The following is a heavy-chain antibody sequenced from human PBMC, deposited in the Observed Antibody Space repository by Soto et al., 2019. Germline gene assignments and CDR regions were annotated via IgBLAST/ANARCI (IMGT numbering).Heavy chain of an antibody. J-gene: IGHJ6*02. CDR3: ARDVTMMYPWGSVSRGMDV. Sequence: ASVKVSCKASGYNFTRYTMNWVRQAPGQRLEWMGWINPDNGNTKSSQKFQERVIITRDTSASTAYMDLSSLRSEDTAVYYCARDVTMMYPWGSVSRGMDVWGQGTTVTVSS. D-gene: IGHD3-22*01. V-gene: IGHV1-3*01. CDR2: INPDNGNT. CDR1: GYNFTRYT.